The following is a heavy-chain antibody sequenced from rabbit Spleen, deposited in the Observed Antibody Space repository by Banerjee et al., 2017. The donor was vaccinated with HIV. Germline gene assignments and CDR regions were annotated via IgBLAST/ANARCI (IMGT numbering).Heavy chain of an antibody. Sequence: QSLEESGGDLVKPGASLTVTCTASGFSFSSSYYMCWVRQAPGKGLECIACIYGGSSGSSYYADWAKGRFTISKTSSTTVTLQMTSLTVADTATYFCARNYVNAFDPWGPGTLVTVS. D-gene: IGHD1-1*01. J-gene: IGHJ2*01. V-gene: IGHV1S40*01. CDR3: ARNYVNAFDP. CDR1: GFSFSSSYY. CDR2: IYGGSSGSS.